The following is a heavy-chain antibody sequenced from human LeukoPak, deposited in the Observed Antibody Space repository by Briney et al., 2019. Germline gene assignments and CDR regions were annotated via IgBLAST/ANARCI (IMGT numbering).Heavy chain of an antibody. J-gene: IGHJ4*02. CDR3: ARYVTIFGVVMDKFDY. V-gene: IGHV4-34*01. D-gene: IGHD3-3*01. CDR1: GGSFSGYY. CDR2: INHSGST. Sequence: PSETLSLTCAVYGGSFSGYYWSWIRQPPGKGLEWIGEINHSGSTNYNPSLKSRVTISVDTSKNQFSLKLSSVTAADTAAYYCARYVTIFGVVMDKFDYWGQGTLVTVSS.